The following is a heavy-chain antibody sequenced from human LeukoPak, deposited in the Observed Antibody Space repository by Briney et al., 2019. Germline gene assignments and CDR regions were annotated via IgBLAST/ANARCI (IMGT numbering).Heavy chain of an antibody. CDR3: ARGKVVAGTPGQNSWDY. D-gene: IGHD6-19*01. CDR1: GGSISSYY. CDR2: IHSSGST. Sequence: SETLSLTCTVSGGSISSYYWNWIRQPAGKGLEWIGRIHSSGSTNYNPSLKSRVTVSVDTSKNQFSLKLSSVTAADTAVYYCARGKVVAGTPGQNSWDYWGQGTLVTVSS. V-gene: IGHV4-4*07. J-gene: IGHJ4*02.